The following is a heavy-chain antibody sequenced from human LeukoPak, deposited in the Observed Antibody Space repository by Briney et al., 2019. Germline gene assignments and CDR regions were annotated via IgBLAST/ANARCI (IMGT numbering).Heavy chain of an antibody. D-gene: IGHD4-11*01. CDR1: GFTFSNFW. CDR3: ARDRSNSHMDV. CDR2: IKQDETEK. J-gene: IGHJ6*02. Sequence: GESLRLSCTASGFTFSNFWMGWVCQAPGKGLEWVANIKQDETEKFYLGSVKGRFTISRDNAKNSLYLQMNSLRAEDTAVYYCARDRSNSHMDVWGQGTTVTVSS. V-gene: IGHV3-7*01.